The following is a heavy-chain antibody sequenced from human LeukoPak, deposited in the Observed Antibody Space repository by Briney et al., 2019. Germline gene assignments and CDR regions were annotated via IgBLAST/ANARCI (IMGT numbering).Heavy chain of an antibody. CDR3: ARVRYDYVWGSYEAVDY. J-gene: IGHJ4*02. V-gene: IGHV4-39*07. CDR2: IYYSGST. CDR1: GGSISSSSYY. Sequence: SETLSLTCTVSGGSISSSSYYWGWIRQPPGKGLEWMGSIYYSGSTYYNPSLKSRVTISVDTSKNQFSLKLSSVTAADTAVYYCARVRYDYVWGSYEAVDYWGQGTLVTVSS. D-gene: IGHD3-16*01.